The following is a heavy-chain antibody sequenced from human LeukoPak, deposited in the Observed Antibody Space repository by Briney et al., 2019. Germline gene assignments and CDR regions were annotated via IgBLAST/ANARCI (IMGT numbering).Heavy chain of an antibody. CDR3: ARVGSGYDWDY. Sequence: SETLSLTCIVSGFSISSGYLWGWIRQTPRKGLEWIGNIYQTGSTYYNPSLKSRFTISVHGPKNQVSLTLTSVTAADTAVYYCARVGSGYDWDYWGQGTLVTVSS. V-gene: IGHV4-38-2*02. CDR2: IYQTGST. J-gene: IGHJ4*02. CDR1: GFSISSGYL. D-gene: IGHD5-12*01.